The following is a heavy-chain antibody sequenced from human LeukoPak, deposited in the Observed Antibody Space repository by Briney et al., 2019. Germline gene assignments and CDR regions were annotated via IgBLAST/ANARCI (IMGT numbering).Heavy chain of an antibody. CDR2: ISTAGGTT. J-gene: IGHJ4*02. CDR1: RYTFHRHA. CDR3: AKEGGYCSSSSCSDYFDY. V-gene: IGHV3-23*01. D-gene: IGHD2-15*01. Sequence: KRPCTPSRYTFHRHAMTRVPQAPAKGLECVSTISTAGGTTYYADSVKGRFTISRDNSKDTLYLQVNSLRAEDTAVYFCAKEGGYCSSSSCSDYFDYWGQGTLVTVSS.